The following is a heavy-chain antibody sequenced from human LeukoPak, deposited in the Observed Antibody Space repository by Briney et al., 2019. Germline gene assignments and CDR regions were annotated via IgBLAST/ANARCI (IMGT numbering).Heavy chain of an antibody. CDR1: GYTFTSYG. CDR2: ISAYNGNT. Sequence: ASVKVSCKASGYTFTSYGISWVRQAPGQGLEWMGWISAYNGNTNYAQKLQGRVTMTTDTSTSTAYMELRSLRSDDTAVYYCARGPTYYDFWSGYKKLNWFDPWGQGTLVTVSS. D-gene: IGHD3-3*01. V-gene: IGHV1-18*01. CDR3: ARGPTYYDFWSGYKKLNWFDP. J-gene: IGHJ5*02.